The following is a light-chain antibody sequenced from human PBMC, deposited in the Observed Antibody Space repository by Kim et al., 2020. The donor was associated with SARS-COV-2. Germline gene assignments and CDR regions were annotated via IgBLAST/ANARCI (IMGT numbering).Light chain of an antibody. V-gene: IGLV1-40*01. CDR1: SSNIGAGYD. Sequence: QSVLTQPPSVSGAPGQRVTISCTGRSSNIGAGYDVHWYQQLPGTAPKLLSYGNSNRPSGVPDRFSGSKSGTSASLAITGLQAEDEADYYCQSYDSSLSAFYVFGTGTKVTVL. CDR2: GNS. CDR3: QSYDSSLSAFYV. J-gene: IGLJ1*01.